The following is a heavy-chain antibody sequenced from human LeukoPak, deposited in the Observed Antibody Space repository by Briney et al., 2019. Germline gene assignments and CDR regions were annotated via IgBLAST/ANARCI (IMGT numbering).Heavy chain of an antibody. J-gene: IGHJ4*02. Sequence: RTGGSLRLSCTASGFTFSSYAMSWVRQAPGKGLEGVSGISGGGDSTNYADSVKGRFTISRDNSKNTLYLQMNSLRAEDTAVYYCAKRATLGVTYYYGSGSPLIDYWGQGTLVTVSS. D-gene: IGHD3-10*01. CDR1: GFTFSSYA. CDR2: ISGGGDST. CDR3: AKRATLGVTYYYGSGSPLIDY. V-gene: IGHV3-23*01.